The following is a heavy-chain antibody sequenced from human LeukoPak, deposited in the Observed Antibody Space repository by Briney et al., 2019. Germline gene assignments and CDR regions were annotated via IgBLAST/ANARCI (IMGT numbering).Heavy chain of an antibody. V-gene: IGHV3-74*01. CDR1: GFTFSSYW. J-gene: IGHJ4*02. D-gene: IGHD2-15*01. Sequence: GGSLRLSCAASGFTFSSYWRHWVRQTPGKGLVWVSLINKDGSNTNYADSVKGLFTISRDNAKNTLYLQMNSLRAEDTAVYFCARPTRCSGGTCYSEFDYWGQGTLVTVSS. CDR3: ARPTRCSGGTCYSEFDY. CDR2: INKDGSNT.